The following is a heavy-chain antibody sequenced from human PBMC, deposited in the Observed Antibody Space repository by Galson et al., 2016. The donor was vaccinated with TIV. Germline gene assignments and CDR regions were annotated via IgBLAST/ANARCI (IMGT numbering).Heavy chain of an antibody. CDR3: ARGSSAVSKRPFDY. CDR1: GFTFSTYA. V-gene: IGHV3-23*01. J-gene: IGHJ4*02. D-gene: IGHD5/OR15-5a*01. Sequence: SLRLSCAASGFTFSTYAMTWVRQAPGKGLEWVSGVTAGDVTTYYADPVKGRFTISRESSKSTLHLQMSSLRVEDTAIYYCARGSSAVSKRPFDYWGQGTLVTVSS. CDR2: VTAGDVTT.